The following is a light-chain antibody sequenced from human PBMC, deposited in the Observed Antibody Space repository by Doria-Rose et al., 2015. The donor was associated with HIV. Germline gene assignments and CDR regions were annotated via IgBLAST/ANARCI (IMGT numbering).Light chain of an antibody. V-gene: IGKV3-20*01. CDR2: AAS. Sequence: IVLTQSPGTLSLSPGERATLSCKASQSVGSRYLAWYQQKPGQAPRLLIYAASSRATGIPDRFSGSGSGTDFTLTISRLEPEDVAVYYCQQYGTSPAAFGQGTKVEIK. CDR3: QQYGTSPAA. J-gene: IGKJ1*01. CDR1: QSVGSRY.